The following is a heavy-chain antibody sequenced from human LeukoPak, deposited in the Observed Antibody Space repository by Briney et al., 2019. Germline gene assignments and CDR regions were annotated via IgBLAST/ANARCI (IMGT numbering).Heavy chain of an antibody. D-gene: IGHD6-13*01. CDR3: ARDRARIAAAGTASQYFQH. Sequence: ASVKVSCKASRYTFTSYAMNWVRQAPGQGLEWMGWINTNTGNPTYAQGFTGRFVFSLDTSVSTAYLQISSLKAEDTAVYYCARDRARIAAAGTASQYFQHWGQGTLVTVSS. CDR1: RYTFTSYA. J-gene: IGHJ1*01. V-gene: IGHV7-4-1*02. CDR2: INTNTGNP.